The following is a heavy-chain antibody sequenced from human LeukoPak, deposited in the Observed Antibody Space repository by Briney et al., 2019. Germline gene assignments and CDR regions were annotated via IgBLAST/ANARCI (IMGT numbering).Heavy chain of an antibody. CDR2: INPNSGGT. CDR1: GYTFTGYY. Sequence: ASVKVSCKASGYTFTGYYMHWVRQAPGQGLEWMGWINPNSGGTNYVQKFQGRVTMTRDTSISTAYMEVSRLRSDDTAVYYCARVRIAVAGYGMDVWGQGTTVTVSS. J-gene: IGHJ6*02. V-gene: IGHV1-2*02. D-gene: IGHD6-19*01. CDR3: ARVRIAVAGYGMDV.